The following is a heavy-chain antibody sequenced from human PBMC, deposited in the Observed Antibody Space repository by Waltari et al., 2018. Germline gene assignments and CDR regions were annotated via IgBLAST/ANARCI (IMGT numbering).Heavy chain of an antibody. CDR3: TRGGARGSGWYVVDT. CDR2: IKEDGSEK. CDR1: GFPFSGYW. V-gene: IGHV3-7*01. D-gene: IGHD6-19*01. J-gene: IGHJ4*02. Sequence: EVQLVESGGGLVQLGGSLRLSGAVSGFPFSGYWVSWVRESPGKGLEWVANIKEDGSEKYNVDSVKGRFTISRDNAKNSLYLQMNSLRAEDTAVYYCTRGGARGSGWYVVDTWGQGTLVTVSS.